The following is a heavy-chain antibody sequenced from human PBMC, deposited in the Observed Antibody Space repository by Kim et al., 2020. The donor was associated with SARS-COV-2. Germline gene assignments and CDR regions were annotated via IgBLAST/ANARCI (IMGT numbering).Heavy chain of an antibody. Sequence: SLKSRVTISVDTSKNQFSLKLSSVTAADTAVYYCARGRIAVAGRTTWFDPWGQGTLVTVSS. J-gene: IGHJ5*02. V-gene: IGHV4-34*01. CDR3: ARGRIAVAGRTTWFDP. D-gene: IGHD6-19*01.